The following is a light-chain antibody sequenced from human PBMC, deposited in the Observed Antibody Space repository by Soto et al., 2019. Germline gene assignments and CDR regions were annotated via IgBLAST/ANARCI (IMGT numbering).Light chain of an antibody. CDR3: SSYASSTTLEV. CDR2: DVT. Sequence: QSALTQPASVSGSPGQSITISCTGTSSDVGGYNYVSWYQQHPGKAPKLMIYDVTNRPSGVSNRFSGSKSGNTASLTISGIQPEDEADYYCSSYASSTTLEVFGGGTQLTVL. CDR1: SSDVGGYNY. V-gene: IGLV2-14*01. J-gene: IGLJ2*01.